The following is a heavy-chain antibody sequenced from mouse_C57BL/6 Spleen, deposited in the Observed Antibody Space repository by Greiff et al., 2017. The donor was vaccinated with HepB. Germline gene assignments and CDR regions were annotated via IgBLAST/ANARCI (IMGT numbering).Heavy chain of an antibody. D-gene: IGHD3-2*02. CDR3: TTGSSGYSFAY. J-gene: IGHJ3*01. Sequence: EVKLMESGAELVRPGASVKLSCTASGFNIKDDYMHWVKQRPEQGLEWIGWIDPENGDTEYASKFQGKATITADTSSNTAYLQLSSLTSEDTAVYYCTTGSSGYSFAYWGQGTLVTVSA. CDR1: GFNIKDDY. CDR2: IDPENGDT. V-gene: IGHV14-4*01.